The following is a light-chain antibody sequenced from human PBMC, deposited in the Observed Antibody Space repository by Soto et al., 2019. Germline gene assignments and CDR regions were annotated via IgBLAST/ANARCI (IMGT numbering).Light chain of an antibody. V-gene: IGLV2-8*01. CDR1: SSDVGGYNY. CDR3: SSYAGSSNV. Sequence: SSLTEPRSAPGSPGQSVAISCTGTSSDVGGYNYVSWYQQHPGKAPKLMIYEVNKRPSGVPDRFSGSKSGNTASLTVSGLQAEDEADYYCSSYAGSSNVFGTGTKVTV. J-gene: IGLJ1*01. CDR2: EVN.